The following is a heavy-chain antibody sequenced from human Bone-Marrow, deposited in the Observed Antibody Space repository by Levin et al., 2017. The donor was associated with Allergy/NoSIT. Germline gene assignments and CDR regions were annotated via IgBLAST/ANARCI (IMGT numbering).Heavy chain of an antibody. J-gene: IGHJ4*02. CDR2: ISYDGGHK. D-gene: IGHD3-10*01. Sequence: GESLKISCAASGFTFSAFGMHWVRQPPGRGLEWVAVISYDGGHKFYADSVKGRFTISRDNSKNTHYLQMNSLRAEDTAVYYCTRDRGEWSQFYFDYWGQGMLVTVSS. CDR1: GFTFSAFG. CDR3: TRDRGEWSQFYFDY. V-gene: IGHV3-33*01.